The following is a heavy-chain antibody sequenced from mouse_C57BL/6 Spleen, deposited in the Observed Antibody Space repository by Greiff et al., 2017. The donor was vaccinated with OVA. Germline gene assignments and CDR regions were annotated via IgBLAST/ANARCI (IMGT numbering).Heavy chain of an antibody. J-gene: IGHJ2*01. CDR3: ARPYDYEGDFDY. Sequence: VKLMESGPELVKPGASVKISCKASGYAFSSSWMNWVKQRPGKGLEWIGRIYPGDGDTNYNGKFKGKATLTADKSSSTAYMQLSSLTSEDSAVYFCARPYDYEGDFDYWGQGTTLTVSS. D-gene: IGHD2-4*01. CDR2: IYPGDGDT. V-gene: IGHV1-82*01. CDR1: GYAFSSSW.